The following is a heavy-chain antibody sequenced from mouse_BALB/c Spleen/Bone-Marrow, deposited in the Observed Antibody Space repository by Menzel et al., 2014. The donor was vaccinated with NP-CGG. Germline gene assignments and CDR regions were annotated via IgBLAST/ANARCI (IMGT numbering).Heavy chain of an antibody. CDR3: ARLGYYGYFVD. D-gene: IGHD2-3*01. Sequence: DVKLQESGGGLVQPGGSLKLSCAASGFDFRRYWMSWVPQAPGKGLEWIGEINPESSTINYTPSLKDKFIISRDNAKNTLYLQMSKVRSEDTALYYCARLGYYGYFVDWGQGTTLTVSS. V-gene: IGHV4-1*02. CDR1: GFDFRRYW. CDR2: INPESSTI. J-gene: IGHJ2*01.